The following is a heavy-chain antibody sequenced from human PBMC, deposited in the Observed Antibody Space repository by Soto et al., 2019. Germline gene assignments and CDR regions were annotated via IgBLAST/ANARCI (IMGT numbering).Heavy chain of an antibody. CDR3: ARGPTEYYDNSGDYFLDY. V-gene: IGHV1-18*01. Sequence: QVQLVQSGAEVKKPGASVKVSCKASGYTFTIYGMSWVRQAPGQGLDWMGWISTYNGNTKYAERLQGRVTMTTDTTTSTAYMELRSLRSDDTAVYYCARGPTEYYDNSGDYFLDYWGQGTLVTVSS. CDR2: ISTYNGNT. CDR1: GYTFTIYG. D-gene: IGHD3-22*01. J-gene: IGHJ4*02.